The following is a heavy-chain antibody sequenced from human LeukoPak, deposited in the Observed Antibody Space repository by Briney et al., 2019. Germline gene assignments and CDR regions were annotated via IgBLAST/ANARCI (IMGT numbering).Heavy chain of an antibody. Sequence: ASVKVSCKASGYTFTPYLIHCVRQAPGQGLEWMGWVYPNNGDTNYAPSFQGRVTLTRDTSISTTYMELTSLRSDDTAVYYCARENWYYDYWGQGTLVTVSS. J-gene: IGHJ4*02. CDR3: ARENWYYDY. CDR2: VYPNNGDT. V-gene: IGHV1-2*02. CDR1: GYTFTPYL. D-gene: IGHD3-10*01.